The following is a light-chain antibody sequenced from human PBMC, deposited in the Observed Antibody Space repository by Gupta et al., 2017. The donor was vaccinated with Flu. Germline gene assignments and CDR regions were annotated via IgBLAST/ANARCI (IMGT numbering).Light chain of an antibody. J-gene: IGKJ1*01. CDR3: QQYGNSPKT. Sequence: EIVLTQSPGTLSLSPGERATLSCRASQSITSSFLGWHQQTPGPPPSLLICGASSRATGLPDRFSGSGSRTDFTLTISRLAPEDVAVYYCQQYGNSPKTFGQGTKVEIK. CDR1: QSITSSF. V-gene: IGKV3-20*01. CDR2: GAS.